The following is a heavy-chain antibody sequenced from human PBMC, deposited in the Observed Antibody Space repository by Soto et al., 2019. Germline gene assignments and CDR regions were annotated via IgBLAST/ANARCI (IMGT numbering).Heavy chain of an antibody. CDR1: GGSISSYY. V-gene: IGHV4-59*08. CDR2: IYYGGST. Sequence: PSETLSLTCTVSGGSISSYYWSWIRQPPGKGLEWIGYIYYGGSTNYNPSLKSRVTISVDTSKNQFSLKLSSVTAADTAVYYCARHTPPKYYDLWSAYNWFDPWGQGTLVTVSS. D-gene: IGHD3-3*01. CDR3: ARHTPPKYYDLWSAYNWFDP. J-gene: IGHJ5*02.